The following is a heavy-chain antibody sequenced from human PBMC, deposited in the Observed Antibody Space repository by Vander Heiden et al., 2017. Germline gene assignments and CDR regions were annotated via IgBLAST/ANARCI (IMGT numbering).Heavy chain of an antibody. CDR3: AKDLTH. J-gene: IGHJ4*02. Sequence: EVQLVESGGDLVQPGRSLRLSCAASGFPFDDYSMHWVRQAPGKGLEWVSGITWNSGSIDYADSVKGRFTISRDNARNSLYLQMNSLRPEDTAFYYCAKDLTHWGQGTLVTVSS. V-gene: IGHV3-9*01. CDR1: GFPFDDYS. CDR2: ITWNSGSI.